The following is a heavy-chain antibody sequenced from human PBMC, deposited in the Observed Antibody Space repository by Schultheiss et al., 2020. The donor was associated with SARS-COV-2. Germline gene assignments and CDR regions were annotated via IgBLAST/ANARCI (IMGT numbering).Heavy chain of an antibody. CDR1: GFTFDDYA. CDR2: ISWNSGSI. Sequence: SLRLSCAASGFTFDDYAMHWVRQAPGKGLEWVSGISWNSGSIGYADSVKGRFTISRDNAKNSLYLQMNSLKTEDTAVYYCTTGYSSSWYLYYYYGMDVWGQGTTVTVSS. CDR3: TTGYSSSWYLYYYYGMDV. D-gene: IGHD6-13*01. J-gene: IGHJ6*02. V-gene: IGHV3-9*01.